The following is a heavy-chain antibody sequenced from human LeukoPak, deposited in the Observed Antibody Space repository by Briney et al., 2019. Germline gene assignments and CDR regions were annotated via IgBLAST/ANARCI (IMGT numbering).Heavy chain of an antibody. CDR1: GFTFSSYG. V-gene: IGHV3-30*18. CDR2: ISYDGSNK. J-gene: IGHJ4*02. Sequence: PGRSLRLSCAASGFTFSSYGMHWVRQAPGKGLEWVAVISYDGSNKYYADSVKGRFTISRDNSKNTLYLQMNSLRAEDTAVYYCAKDGDWGPAAINFDYWGQGTLVTVSS. CDR3: AKDGDWGPAAINFDY. D-gene: IGHD2-2*02.